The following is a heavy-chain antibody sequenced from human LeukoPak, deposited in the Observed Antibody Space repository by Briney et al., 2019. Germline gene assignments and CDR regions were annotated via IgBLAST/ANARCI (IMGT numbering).Heavy chain of an antibody. CDR1: GFTVSSNY. Sequence: PGGSLRLSCAASGFTVSSNYMSWVRQAPGKGLEWVSVIYSGGSTYYADSVKGRFTISRDNSKNTLYLQMNSLRAEDTAVYYCARSLGYCSGGSCYRELGSKDYWGQGTLVTVSS. CDR2: IYSGGST. D-gene: IGHD2-15*01. V-gene: IGHV3-66*01. J-gene: IGHJ4*02. CDR3: ARSLGYCSGGSCYRELGSKDY.